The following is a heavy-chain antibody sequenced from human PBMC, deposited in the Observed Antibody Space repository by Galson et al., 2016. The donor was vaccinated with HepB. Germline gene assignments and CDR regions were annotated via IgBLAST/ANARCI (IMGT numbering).Heavy chain of an antibody. D-gene: IGHD2-2*01. CDR3: ARARQKYQLLRVYAMDV. CDR1: GFTFSSYG. Sequence: SGFTFSSYGMHWVRQAPGKGLEWVALISYYDGSNKHYADSVKGRFTISRDNSKNTLYLQMDSLRPEDTALYYCARARQKYQLLRVYAMDVWGQGTTVTVSS. V-gene: IGHV3-30*19. CDR2: ISYYDGSNK. J-gene: IGHJ6*02.